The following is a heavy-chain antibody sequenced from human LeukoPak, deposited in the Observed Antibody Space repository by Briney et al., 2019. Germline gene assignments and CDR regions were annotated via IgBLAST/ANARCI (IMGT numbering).Heavy chain of an antibody. V-gene: IGHV1-24*01. CDR1: GYTLTELS. D-gene: IGHD3-22*01. CDR2: FDPEDGET. Sequence: ASVKVSCKVYGYTLTELSMHWVRQAPGKGLEWMGGFDPEDGETIYAQKFQGRVTMTEDTSTDTAYMELSSLRSEDTAVYYCATDRTIPHYDSSAFRWGQGTLVTVSS. CDR3: ATDRTIPHYDSSAFR. J-gene: IGHJ4*02.